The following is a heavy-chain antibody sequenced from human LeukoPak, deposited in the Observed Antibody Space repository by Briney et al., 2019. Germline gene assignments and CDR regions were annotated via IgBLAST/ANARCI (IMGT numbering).Heavy chain of an antibody. V-gene: IGHV1-2*04. CDR2: INPNSGGT. D-gene: IGHD2-15*01. J-gene: IGHJ5*02. CDR1: GYTFTGYY. CDR3: ARAPGQYCSGGSCFWFDP. Sequence: GASVKVSCKASGYTFTGYYMHWVRQAPGQGLEWMGWINPNSGGTNYAQKFQGWVTMTRDTSISTAYMELSRLRSDDTAVYYCARAPGQYCSGGSCFWFDPWGQGTLVTVSS.